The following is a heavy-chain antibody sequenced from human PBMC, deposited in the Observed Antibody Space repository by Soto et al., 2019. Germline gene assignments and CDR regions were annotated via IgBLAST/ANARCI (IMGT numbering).Heavy chain of an antibody. CDR1: GFTFSNAW. V-gene: IGHV3-15*01. D-gene: IGHD2-2*01. Sequence: EVQLVESGGGLVKPGGSLRLSCAASGFTFSNAWMSWVRQAPGKGLEWVGRIKSKTDGGTTDYAAPVKGGFTISRDDSKNTLYLQMNSLKTEDTAVYYCTTREYCSSTSCPYYFDYWGQGTLVTVSS. CDR2: IKSKTDGGTT. J-gene: IGHJ4*02. CDR3: TTREYCSSTSCPYYFDY.